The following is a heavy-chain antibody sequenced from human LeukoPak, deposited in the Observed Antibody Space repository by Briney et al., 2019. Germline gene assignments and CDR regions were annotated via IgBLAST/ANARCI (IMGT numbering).Heavy chain of an antibody. CDR2: ISGSGGST. CDR1: GFTFSSYA. Sequence: PGGSLRLSCAASGFTFSSYAMSWVRQAPGKGLEWVSAISGSGGSTCYADSVKGRFTISRDNSKNTLYLQMNSLRAEDTAVYYCAKGGDYGDYGIDIWGQGTMVTVSS. CDR3: AKGGDYGDYGIDI. D-gene: IGHD4-17*01. V-gene: IGHV3-23*01. J-gene: IGHJ3*02.